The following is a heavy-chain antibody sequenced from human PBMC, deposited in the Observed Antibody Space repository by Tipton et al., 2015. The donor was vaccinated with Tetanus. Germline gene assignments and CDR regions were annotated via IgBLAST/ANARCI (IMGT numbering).Heavy chain of an antibody. CDR1: GGSISSFY. Sequence: TLSLTCTVSGGSISSFYWSWIRQPPGKGLEWIGYIYYSGSTNYNPSLKSRVTISLDTSKNQFSLRLSSVTAADTAVYYCARRKDGAGNEFDSWGQGTLVTVSS. CDR2: IYYSGST. V-gene: IGHV4-59*08. J-gene: IGHJ4*02. CDR3: ARRKDGAGNEFDS. D-gene: IGHD1-1*01.